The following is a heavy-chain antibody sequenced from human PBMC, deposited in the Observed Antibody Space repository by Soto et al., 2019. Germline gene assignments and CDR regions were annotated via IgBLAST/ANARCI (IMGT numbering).Heavy chain of an antibody. V-gene: IGHV3-30*03. Sequence: GGSMRLSCAASGFSFSTYGMHWVRQAPGKGLEWVAFISNDGSNKYYADSVKGRFTISRDNSKNTLYLQMNSLRAEDTAVYYCARDNYDFWSGPYYYYGMDVWGQGTTVTVSS. CDR2: ISNDGSNK. D-gene: IGHD3-3*01. CDR1: GFSFSTYG. J-gene: IGHJ6*02. CDR3: ARDNYDFWSGPYYYYGMDV.